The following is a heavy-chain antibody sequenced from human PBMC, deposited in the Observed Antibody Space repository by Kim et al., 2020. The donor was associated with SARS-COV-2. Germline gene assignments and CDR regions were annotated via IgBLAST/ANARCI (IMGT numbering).Heavy chain of an antibody. D-gene: IGHD4-4*01. CDR2: VNAANDET. CDR1: GYTFKSYP. J-gene: IGHJ4*02. V-gene: IGHV1-3*01. CDR3: AREMNRTVYDY. Sequence: ASVKVSCKASGYTFKSYPSHWVRQAPGQRLEWMGWVNAANDETKYSQKFQGRVTITRDTSANTAYMDLRSLTFEDTAIYYCAREMNRTVYDYWGKGTLVT.